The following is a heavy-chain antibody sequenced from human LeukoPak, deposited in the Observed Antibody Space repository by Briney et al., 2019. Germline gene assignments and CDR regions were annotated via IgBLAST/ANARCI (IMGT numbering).Heavy chain of an antibody. Sequence: SSETLSLTCAVYGGSFSGYYWSWIRQPPGKGLEWIGEINHSGSTNYNPSLKSRVTISVDTSKNQFSLKLSSVTAADTAVYYCARRFSGVVVAARLVYYYYYMDVWGKGTTVTISS. V-gene: IGHV4-34*01. CDR2: INHSGST. CDR3: ARRFSGVVVAARLVYYYYYMDV. CDR1: GGSFSGYY. D-gene: IGHD2-15*01. J-gene: IGHJ6*03.